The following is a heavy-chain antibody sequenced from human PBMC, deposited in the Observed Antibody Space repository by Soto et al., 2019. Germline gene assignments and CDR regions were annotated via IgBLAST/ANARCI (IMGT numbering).Heavy chain of an antibody. V-gene: IGHV4-59*08. D-gene: IGHD1-7*01. J-gene: IGHJ5*02. CDR3: ARHLNWNYVSPNNWFDP. Sequence: SETLSLTCTVSGGSISSYYWSWIRQPPGKGLEWIGYIYYSGSTNYNPSLKSRVTISVDTSKNPFSLKLSSVTAADTAVYYCARHLNWNYVSPNNWFDPWGQGTLVTVSS. CDR2: IYYSGST. CDR1: GGSISSYY.